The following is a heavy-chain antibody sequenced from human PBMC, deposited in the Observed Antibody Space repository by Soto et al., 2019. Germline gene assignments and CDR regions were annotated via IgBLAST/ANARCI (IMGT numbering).Heavy chain of an antibody. Sequence: QITLKEAGPTLVKPTETLTLTCTFSGFSFTTTRMGVGWTRQPPGKALEWLAIIYWDGESRYNPLLRRRLTPTEDTSKNQVVLTMPNMHPKNPATYSCPHSDSTGTTTFFDPWGQGIPVTVAS. CDR3: PHSDSTGTTTFFDP. J-gene: IGHJ5*02. CDR2: IYWDGES. D-gene: IGHD1-1*01. CDR1: GFSFTTTRMG. V-gene: IGHV2-5*02.